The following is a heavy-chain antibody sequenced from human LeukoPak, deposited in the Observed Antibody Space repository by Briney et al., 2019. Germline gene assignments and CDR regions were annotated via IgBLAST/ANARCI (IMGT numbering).Heavy chain of an antibody. Sequence: PSETLSLTCTVSGGYISSSSYYWGWVRQAPGKGLEWVSAISGSGGSTYYADSVKGRFTISRDNSKNTLYLQMNSLRAEDTAVYYCAKGGGWSRRYFDYWGQGTLVTVSS. CDR3: AKGGGWSRRYFDY. V-gene: IGHV3-23*01. CDR2: ISGSGGST. D-gene: IGHD6-19*01. CDR1: GGYISSSSYY. J-gene: IGHJ4*02.